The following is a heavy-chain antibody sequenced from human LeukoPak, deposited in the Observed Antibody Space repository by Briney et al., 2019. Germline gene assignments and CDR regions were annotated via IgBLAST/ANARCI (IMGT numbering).Heavy chain of an antibody. V-gene: IGHV3-15*01. CDR1: GFTFSNAW. CDR2: SKSESDGGTT. J-gene: IGHJ3*02. Sequence: GGPLRLSCAASGFTFSNAWMNWVRQAPGKGPAWVGRSKSESDGGTTDYNTPVKGRFIISRDDSRSTLYLQMNSLKSEDTAVYYCTTDAVARDAFDIWGQGTTVTVSS. CDR3: TTDAVARDAFDI.